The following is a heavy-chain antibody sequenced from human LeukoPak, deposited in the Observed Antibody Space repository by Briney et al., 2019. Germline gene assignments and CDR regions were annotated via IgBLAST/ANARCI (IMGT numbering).Heavy chain of an antibody. Sequence: SETLSLTCAVYGGSFSGYYWSWIRQPPGKGLEWIGEINHSGSTNYNPSLKSRVTISVDTSKNQFSLKLSSVTAADTAVYHCARGRGQRFDPWGQGTLVTVSS. CDR3: ARGRGQRFDP. CDR2: INHSGST. V-gene: IGHV4-34*01. CDR1: GGSFSGYY. J-gene: IGHJ5*02. D-gene: IGHD1-1*01.